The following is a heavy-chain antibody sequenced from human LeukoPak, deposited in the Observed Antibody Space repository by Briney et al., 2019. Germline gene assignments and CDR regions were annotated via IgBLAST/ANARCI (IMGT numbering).Heavy chain of an antibody. CDR1: GYTFNIYG. CDR2: ISAYNGNT. J-gene: IGHJ3*02. Sequence: ASVKVSCKASGYTFNIYGISWVRQAPGQGREWMGWISAYNGNTNYAQKLQGRVTMTTDTSTSTAYMELRSLRSDDTAVYYCASTSDYYDSSGRTNDAFDIWGQGTMVTVSS. CDR3: ASTSDYYDSSGRTNDAFDI. D-gene: IGHD3-22*01. V-gene: IGHV1-18*01.